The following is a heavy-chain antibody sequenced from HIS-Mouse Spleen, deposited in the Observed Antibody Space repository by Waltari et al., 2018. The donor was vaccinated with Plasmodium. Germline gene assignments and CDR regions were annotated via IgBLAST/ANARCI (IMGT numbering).Heavy chain of an antibody. D-gene: IGHD1-1*01. CDR2: IGTAGDT. J-gene: IGHJ3*02. CDR1: GFHFSSYD. V-gene: IGHV3-13*01. CDR3: ARGRWNHAFDI. Sequence: EVQLVESGGGWVQPGGSLRLSWPASGFHFSSYDMHWVRQATGKGLEWVSAIGTAGDTYYPGSVKGRFTISRENAKNSLYLQMNSLRAGDTAVYYCARGRWNHAFDIWGQGTMVTVSS.